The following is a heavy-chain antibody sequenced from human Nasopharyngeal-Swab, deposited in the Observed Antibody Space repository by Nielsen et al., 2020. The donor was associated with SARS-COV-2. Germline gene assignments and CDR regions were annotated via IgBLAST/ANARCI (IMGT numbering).Heavy chain of an antibody. D-gene: IGHD3-3*01. CDR3: ARDSGWSGYYLGYFDY. J-gene: IGHJ4*02. V-gene: IGHV4-59*01. Sequence: SETLSLTCTVSGGSISSYYWSWIRQPPGKGLEWIGYIYYSGSTNYNPSLKSRVTISVDTSKNQFSLKLSSVTAADTVVYYCARDSGWSGYYLGYFDYWGQGTLVTVSS. CDR1: GGSISSYY. CDR2: IYYSGST.